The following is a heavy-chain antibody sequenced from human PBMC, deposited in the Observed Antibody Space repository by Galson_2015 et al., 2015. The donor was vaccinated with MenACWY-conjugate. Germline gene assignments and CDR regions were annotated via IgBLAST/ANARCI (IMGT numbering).Heavy chain of an antibody. J-gene: IGHJ3*02. CDR1: GFRFSSYT. Sequence: SLRLSCAASGFRFSSYTFYWVRQSPGKGLEWVAVVSYDASSRYYRDSVQGRFTISRDNSKNTVSLEMSSLGPEDSAVYYCVRAEGWLRSAFDI. CDR3: VRAEGWLRSAFDI. CDR2: VSYDASSR. D-gene: IGHD5-12*01. V-gene: IGHV3-30*10.